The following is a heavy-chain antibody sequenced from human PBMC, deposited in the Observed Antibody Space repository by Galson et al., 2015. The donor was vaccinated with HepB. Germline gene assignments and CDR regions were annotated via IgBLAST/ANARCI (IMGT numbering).Heavy chain of an antibody. CDR2: ISSSSTTI. CDR3: VLLRGNDGKPLDY. CDR1: TFIFSTYS. Sequence: SLRLSCAASTFIFSTYSMNWVRQAPGKGLEWISYISSSSTTIYYADSVKGRFTVSKDNAKNSLYLQLNSLRAEDTALYYCVLLRGNDGKPLDYWRQGTLVTVSS. D-gene: IGHD4-23*01. J-gene: IGHJ4*02. V-gene: IGHV3-48*04.